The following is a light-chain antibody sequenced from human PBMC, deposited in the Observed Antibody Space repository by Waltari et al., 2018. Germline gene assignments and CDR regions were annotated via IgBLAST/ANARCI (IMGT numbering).Light chain of an antibody. CDR2: EVS. V-gene: IGLV2-14*01. Sequence: QSALTQPASVSGSPGQSITISCTGTTSDVGGYNYVSWYQPHPGKAPKLTIYEVSNRPSGVSNRFSGSKSGNTASLTISGLQAEDEADYYCSSYTTISTWVFGGGTKLTVL. CDR1: TSDVGGYNY. J-gene: IGLJ3*02. CDR3: SSYTTISTWV.